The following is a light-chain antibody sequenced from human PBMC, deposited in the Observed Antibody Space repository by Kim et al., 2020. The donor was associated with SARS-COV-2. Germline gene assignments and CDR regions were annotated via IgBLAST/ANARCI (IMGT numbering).Light chain of an antibody. CDR2: DVS. Sequence: GQSVTISCTGPSGDVGGYNYVSWYQQHPGKAPKLMIYDVSKRPSGVPDRFSGSKSGNTASLTISGLQAEDEADYYCCSYAGSYTYVFGTGTKVTVL. CDR1: SGDVGGYNY. V-gene: IGLV2-11*01. J-gene: IGLJ1*01. CDR3: CSYAGSYTYV.